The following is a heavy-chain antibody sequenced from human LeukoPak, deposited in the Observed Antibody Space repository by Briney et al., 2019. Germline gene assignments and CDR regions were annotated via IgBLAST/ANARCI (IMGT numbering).Heavy chain of an antibody. CDR2: ISTSSSYI. Sequence: GGSLRLSCAASGFTFSSYSMNLVRQAPGKGLEWVSSISTSSSYIYYADSVKGRFTISRDNAKNSLYLQMNSLRAEDTAVYYCARDLGYSSGPNYWGQGTRVTVSS. CDR1: GFTFSSYS. J-gene: IGHJ4*02. CDR3: ARDLGYSSGPNY. V-gene: IGHV3-21*01. D-gene: IGHD6-19*01.